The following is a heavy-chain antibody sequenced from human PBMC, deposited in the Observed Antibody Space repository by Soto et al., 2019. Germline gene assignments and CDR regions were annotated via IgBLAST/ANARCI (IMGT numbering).Heavy chain of an antibody. CDR1: GGSISSGGYY. CDR3: AREPGEWSHFGY. Sequence: QVQLQESGPGLVKPSQTLSLTCTVSGGSISSGGYYWSWIRQHPGKGLEWIGYIYYSGSTYYNPSFISLVTISVDTAKNQSTLRLSSVTGADTAVYCCAREPGEWSHFGYWGQGTLVPVSS. CDR2: IYYSGST. V-gene: IGHV4-31*01. D-gene: IGHD3-16*01. J-gene: IGHJ4*02.